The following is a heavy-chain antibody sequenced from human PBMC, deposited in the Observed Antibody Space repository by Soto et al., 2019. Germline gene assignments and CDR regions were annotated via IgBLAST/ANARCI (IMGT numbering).Heavy chain of an antibody. CDR1: GFTFRSYA. D-gene: IGHD6-19*01. CDR3: ARDSRYSSGWNYFDY. Sequence: GGSLRLSCVVSGFTFRSYAMHWVRQAPGKGLEWVAVISYDGSNKYYADSVKGRFTISRDNSKNTLYLQMNSLRAEDTAVYYCARDSRYSSGWNYFDYWGQGTLVTVSS. CDR2: ISYDGSNK. V-gene: IGHV3-30-3*01. J-gene: IGHJ4*02.